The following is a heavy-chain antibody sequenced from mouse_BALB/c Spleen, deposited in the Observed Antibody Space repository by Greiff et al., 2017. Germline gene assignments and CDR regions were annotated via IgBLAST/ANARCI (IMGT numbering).Heavy chain of an antibody. V-gene: IGHV5-17*02. CDR1: GFTFSSFG. CDR2: ISSGSSTI. J-gene: IGHJ4*01. Sequence: EVKVEESGGGLVQPGGSRKLSCAASGFTFSSFGMHWVRQAPEKGLEWVAYISSGSSTIYYADTVKGRFTISRDNPKNTLFLQMTSLRSEDTAMYYCARDGNYVDYAMDYWGQGTSVTVSS. CDR3: ARDGNYVDYAMDY. D-gene: IGHD2-1*01.